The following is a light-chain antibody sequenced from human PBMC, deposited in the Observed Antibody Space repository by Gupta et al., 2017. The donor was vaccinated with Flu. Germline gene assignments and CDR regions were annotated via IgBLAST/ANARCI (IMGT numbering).Light chain of an antibody. Sequence: IVMNPSPLSLPVTPGEPAYISCRSSQSLLHSNGYNYLDWYLQKPGQSPQLLIYLGSNRASGVPDRFSGSGSGTDFTLKISRVEAEDVGVYYCMQALQTPITFGQGTRLEIK. J-gene: IGKJ5*01. CDR2: LGS. CDR1: QSLLHSNGYNY. V-gene: IGKV2-28*01. CDR3: MQALQTPIT.